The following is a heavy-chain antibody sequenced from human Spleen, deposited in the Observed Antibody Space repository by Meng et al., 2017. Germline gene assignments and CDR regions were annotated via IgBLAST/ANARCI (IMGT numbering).Heavy chain of an antibody. V-gene: IGHV3-30*14. CDR2: ISYDGSHK. J-gene: IGHJ4*02. Sequence: GESLKISCAASGLPFSSFAMHWVRQAPGTGLEWVAVISYDGSHKYYADSVKGRFTISRDNSKNTLFLQMNSLRAEDTAVYYCVRDDRLDSRGYFVNWGQGTLVTVSS. CDR1: GLPFSSFA. D-gene: IGHD3-22*01. CDR3: VRDDRLDSRGYFVN.